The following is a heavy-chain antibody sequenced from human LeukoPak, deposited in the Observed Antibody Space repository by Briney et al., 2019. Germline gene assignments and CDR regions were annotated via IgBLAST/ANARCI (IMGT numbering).Heavy chain of an antibody. D-gene: IGHD3-22*01. CDR2: FDPEDGET. V-gene: IGHV1-24*01. CDR3: ATVGKGVVVITGNWFDP. CDR1: GYTLTELS. J-gene: IGHJ5*02. Sequence: ASVKVSCKVSGYTLTELSMHWVRQAPGKGLEWMGGFDPEDGETIYAQKFQGRVTMTEDTSTDTAYMELSSLRSEDTAVYYYATVGKGVVVITGNWFDPWGQGTLVTVSS.